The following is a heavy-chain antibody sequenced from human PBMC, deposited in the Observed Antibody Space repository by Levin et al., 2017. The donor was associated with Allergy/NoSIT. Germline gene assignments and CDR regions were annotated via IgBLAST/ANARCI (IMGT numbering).Heavy chain of an antibody. CDR1: GFTFSSYW. Sequence: LSLTCAASGFTFSSYWMSWVRQAPGKGLEWVANIKQDGSEKYYVDSVKGRFTISRDNAKNSLYLQMNSLRAEDTAVYYCARGDYGPAYYFDYWGQGTLVTVSS. V-gene: IGHV3-7*01. CDR3: ARGDYGPAYYFDY. J-gene: IGHJ4*02. CDR2: IKQDGSEK. D-gene: IGHD4-17*01.